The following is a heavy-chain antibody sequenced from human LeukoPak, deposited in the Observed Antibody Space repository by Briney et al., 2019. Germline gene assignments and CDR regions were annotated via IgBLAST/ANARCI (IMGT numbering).Heavy chain of an antibody. V-gene: IGHV3-21*01. CDR3: ARVEYYYDSGSSLHWVGFDY. J-gene: IGHJ4*02. CDR1: GFTFSSYR. Sequence: PGGSLRLSCAASGFTFSSYRLDWVRQAPGKGLEWVSSISSSSSYIYCADSVKGRFTISRDNAKNSLYLQMNSLRAEDTAVYYCARVEYYYDSGSSLHWVGFDYWGQGTLVTVSS. CDR2: ISSSSSYI. D-gene: IGHD3-10*01.